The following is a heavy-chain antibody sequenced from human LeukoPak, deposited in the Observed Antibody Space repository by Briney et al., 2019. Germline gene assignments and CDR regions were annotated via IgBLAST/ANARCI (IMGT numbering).Heavy chain of an antibody. CDR1: GYSFTSYW. D-gene: IGHD6-13*01. CDR2: IYPGDSNT. CDR3: ARHPIAGGGAYNWFDP. J-gene: IGHJ5*02. V-gene: IGHV5-51*01. Sequence: GESLKISCQVSGYSFTSYWIAWVRQMPGKRLECMGIIYPGDSNTTYSPYFQGQVTMSVDTSINTAYLQWISLKATDTAIYYCARHPIAGGGAYNWFDPWGQGTLVTVSS.